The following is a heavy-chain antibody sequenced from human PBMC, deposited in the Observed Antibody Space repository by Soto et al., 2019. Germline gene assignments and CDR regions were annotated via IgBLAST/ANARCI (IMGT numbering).Heavy chain of an antibody. CDR2: FDPEDGET. D-gene: IGHD2-2*01. CDR3: ATGPIVVVPNYFDY. Sequence: VKVSCKVSGYSLAELSMHWVRQAPGKGLEWMGGFDPEDGETIYAQKFQGRVTMTEDTSTDTAYMELSSLRSEDTAVYYCATGPIVVVPNYFDYWGQGTLVTVSS. J-gene: IGHJ4*02. V-gene: IGHV1-24*01. CDR1: GYSLAELS.